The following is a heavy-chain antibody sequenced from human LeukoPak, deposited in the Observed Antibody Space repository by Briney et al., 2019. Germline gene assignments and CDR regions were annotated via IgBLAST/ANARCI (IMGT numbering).Heavy chain of an antibody. J-gene: IGHJ4*02. CDR2: INHSGST. Sequence: SETLSLTCADYVGSFSGDYWSWLRQPPGKGLEWLGEINHSGSTNYNPSLKSPDTISVHTTKNPSSPKLSSVPPADTADFYPATRIVSGWYRAGSPYDYWGQGTLVTVSS. D-gene: IGHD6-19*01. CDR3: ATRIVSGWYRAGSPYDY. V-gene: IGHV4-34*01. CDR1: VGSFSGDY.